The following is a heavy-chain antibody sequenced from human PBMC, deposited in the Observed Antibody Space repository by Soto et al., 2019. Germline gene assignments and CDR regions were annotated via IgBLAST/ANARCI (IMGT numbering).Heavy chain of an antibody. J-gene: IGHJ6*02. Sequence: ASVKVSCKASGYTFAGYYMHWVRQAPGQGLEWMGWINPNSGGTNYAQKFQGWVTMTRDTSISTADMELSRLRSDDTAVYYCARDLVENYGDDAYHSYAMEVWGQGTTVNVSS. CDR3: ARDLVENYGDDAYHSYAMEV. CDR2: INPNSGGT. D-gene: IGHD4-17*01. V-gene: IGHV1-2*04. CDR1: GYTFAGYY.